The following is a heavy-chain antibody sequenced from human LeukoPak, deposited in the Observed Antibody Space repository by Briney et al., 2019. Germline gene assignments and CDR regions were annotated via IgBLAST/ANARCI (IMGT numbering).Heavy chain of an antibody. J-gene: IGHJ4*02. Sequence: SVKVSCKASGGTFCSYAISWVRQAPGQGLEWMGGIIPIFGTANYAQKFQGRVTITTDESTSTAYMELSSLRSEDTAVYYCASRGSSTSCYDYWGQGTLVTVSS. CDR3: ASRGSSTSCYDY. CDR1: GGTFCSYA. D-gene: IGHD2-2*01. CDR2: IIPIFGTA. V-gene: IGHV1-69*05.